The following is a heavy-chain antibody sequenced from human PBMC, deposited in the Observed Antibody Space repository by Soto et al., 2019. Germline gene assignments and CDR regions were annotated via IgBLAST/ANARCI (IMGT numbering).Heavy chain of an antibody. D-gene: IGHD2-15*01. CDR3: TTDPYCSGGSCYDYYYYMDV. CDR1: GFTFSNAW. J-gene: IGHJ6*03. V-gene: IGHV3-15*01. Sequence: EVQLVESGGGLVKPGGSLRLSCAASGFTFSNAWMSWVRQAPGKGLGWVGRIKSKTDGGTTDYAAPVKGRFTISRDDSKNTLYLQMNSLKTEDTAVYYCTTDPYCSGGSCYDYYYYMDVWGKGTTVTVSS. CDR2: IKSKTDGGTT.